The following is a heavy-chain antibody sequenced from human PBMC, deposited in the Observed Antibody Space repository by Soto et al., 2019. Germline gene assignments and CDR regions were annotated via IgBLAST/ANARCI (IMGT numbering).Heavy chain of an antibody. CDR1: GFTFNSYA. D-gene: IGHD3-3*01. CDR3: AKGDEYYDFWSGPDY. Sequence: PGGSLRLSCAASGFTFNSYAMSWVRQAPGKGLEWVSAISGSGGSTYYADSVKGRFTISRDNSKNTLYLQMNSLRAEDTAVYYCAKGDEYYDFWSGPDYWGQGTLVTVSS. J-gene: IGHJ4*02. CDR2: ISGSGGST. V-gene: IGHV3-23*01.